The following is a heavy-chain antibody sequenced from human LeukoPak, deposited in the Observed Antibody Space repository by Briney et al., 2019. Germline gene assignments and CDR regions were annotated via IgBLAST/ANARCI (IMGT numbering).Heavy chain of an antibody. D-gene: IGHD3-3*01. CDR3: ARDAQYDFWSGYPDYYFDY. V-gene: IGHV3-64*01. Sequence: QAGGSLRLSCAASGFTFSSYAMHWVRQAPGKGLEYVSAISSNGGSTYYANSVKGRFTISRDNSKNTLYLQMGSLRAEDMAVYYCARDAQYDFWSGYPDYYFDYWGQGTLVTVSS. J-gene: IGHJ4*02. CDR2: ISSNGGST. CDR1: GFTFSSYA.